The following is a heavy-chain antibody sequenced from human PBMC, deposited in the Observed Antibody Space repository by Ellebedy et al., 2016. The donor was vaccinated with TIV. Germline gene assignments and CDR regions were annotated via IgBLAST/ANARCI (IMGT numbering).Heavy chain of an antibody. CDR3: ARDMKSMDFDY. J-gene: IGHJ4*02. V-gene: IGHV3-53*05. D-gene: IGHD2-2*03. CDR1: GFTVSSNY. Sequence: GESLKISCAASGFTVSSNYMSWVRQAPGKGLEWVSVIYSGGSTYYADSVKGRFTISRDNSKNTLYLQMNSLRAEDTAVYYCARDMKSMDFDYWGQGTLVTVSS. CDR2: IYSGGST.